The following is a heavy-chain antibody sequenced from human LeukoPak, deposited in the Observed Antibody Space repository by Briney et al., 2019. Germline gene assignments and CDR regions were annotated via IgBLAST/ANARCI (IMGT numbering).Heavy chain of an antibody. CDR2: IYPGDSDT. D-gene: IGHD4-17*01. J-gene: IGHJ3*02. V-gene: IGHV5-51*01. CDR1: GYSFTSYW. CDR3: ARHRGLFLFTVPTGDAFDI. Sequence: GESLKISCKGSGYSFTSYWSGWVRQMHGRGLEWMGIIYPGDSDTRYSPSFQGQVTISADKSISTAYLHWSSLKASYTAMYYCARHRGLFLFTVPTGDAFDIWGQGTMVTVSS.